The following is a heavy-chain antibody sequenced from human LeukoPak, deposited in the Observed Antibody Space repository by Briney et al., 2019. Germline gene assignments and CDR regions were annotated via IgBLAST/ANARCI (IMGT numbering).Heavy chain of an antibody. V-gene: IGHV1-69*04. D-gene: IGHD5-18*01. J-gene: IGHJ4*02. Sequence: ASVSVSCTASGGTFSSYAISWVRQAPGQGLEWMGRIIPILGIANYAQKFQGRVTNTADKSTSTAYMELSSLRSADTAVYYCARVPTAVYSYDTVWDYWGQGTLVTVSS. CDR3: ARVPTAVYSYDTVWDY. CDR2: IIPILGIA. CDR1: GGTFSSYA.